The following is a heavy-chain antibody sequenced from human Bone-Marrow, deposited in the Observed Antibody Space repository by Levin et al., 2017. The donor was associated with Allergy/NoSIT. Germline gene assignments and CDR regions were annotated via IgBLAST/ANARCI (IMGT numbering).Heavy chain of an antibody. V-gene: IGHV4-59*12. J-gene: IGHJ4*02. Sequence: SETLSLTCTVSGGSISNYYWSWIRQSPGKGLEWIGYASYGGSSNYNPSLKSRVTISIGASTSEFPLTMNSVTASDTAVYFCARLNAWYAVTYWGQGSLVTVSS. CDR1: GGSISNYY. CDR3: ARLNAWYAVTY. D-gene: IGHD6-13*01. CDR2: ASYGGSS.